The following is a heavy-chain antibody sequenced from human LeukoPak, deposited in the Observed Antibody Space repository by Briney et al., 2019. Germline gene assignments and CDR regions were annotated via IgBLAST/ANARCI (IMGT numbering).Heavy chain of an antibody. Sequence: PSETLSLTCTVSGGSISTNAWTWIRQRPGKGLEYIGYIFYTGNTNYNPSLKSRVTISVDTSKNQFSLNLSSVTAADTAVYYCARAYDSAGWGIWGQGTMVTVSS. CDR3: ARAYDSAGWGI. CDR2: IFYTGNT. J-gene: IGHJ3*02. V-gene: IGHV4-59*01. CDR1: GGSISTNA. D-gene: IGHD3-22*01.